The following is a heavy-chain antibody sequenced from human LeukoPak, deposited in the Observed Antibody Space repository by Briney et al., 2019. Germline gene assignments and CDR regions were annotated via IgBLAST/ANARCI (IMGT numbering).Heavy chain of an antibody. D-gene: IGHD4-17*01. CDR2: INHSGST. Sequence: SETLSLTCAVYGGSFSGYYRSWIRQPPGKGLEWIGEINHSGSTNYNPSLQSRVTISVDTSKNQFSLKLSSVTAADTAVYYCARNVELDYGDFHDAFDIWGQGTMVTVSS. V-gene: IGHV4-34*01. J-gene: IGHJ3*02. CDR3: ARNVELDYGDFHDAFDI. CDR1: GGSFSGYY.